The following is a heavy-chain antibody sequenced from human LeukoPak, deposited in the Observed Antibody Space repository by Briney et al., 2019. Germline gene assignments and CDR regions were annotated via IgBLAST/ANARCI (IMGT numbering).Heavy chain of an antibody. Sequence: SETLSHTCTVSGGSISSSSYYWGWIRQPPGKGLEWIGSIYYSGSTYYNPSLKSRVTISVDTSKNQFSLKLSSVTAADTAVYYCARRGVGATSVFDYWGQGTLVTVSS. CDR1: GGSISSSSYY. CDR2: IYYSGST. V-gene: IGHV4-39*01. J-gene: IGHJ4*02. D-gene: IGHD1-26*01. CDR3: ARRGVGATSVFDY.